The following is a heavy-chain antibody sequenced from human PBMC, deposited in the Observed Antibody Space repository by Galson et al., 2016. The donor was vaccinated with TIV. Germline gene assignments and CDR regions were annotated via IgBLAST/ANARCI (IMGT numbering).Heavy chain of an antibody. Sequence: SLRLSCATSGFTFSNYGMYWVRQAPGKGLEWVALIWYDGNAKFYAESVKGRLTISRDTSRDTLYLQMNSLRAADTALYYCARDGSWSGDPIYGGKRPDLWGRGTLVTVSS. CDR1: GFTFSNYG. D-gene: IGHD3-10*01. V-gene: IGHV3-33*07. J-gene: IGHJ4*02. CDR2: IWYDGNAK. CDR3: ARDGSWSGDPIYGGKRPDL.